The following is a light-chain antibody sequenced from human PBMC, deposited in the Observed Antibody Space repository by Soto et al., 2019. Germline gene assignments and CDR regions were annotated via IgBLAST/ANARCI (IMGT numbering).Light chain of an antibody. CDR1: LSISSSY. CDR2: GAS. Sequence: EIVLTQSPGTLSLSPGERATLSCRASLSISSSYLAWYQQKPGQTPRLLIYGASSRATGIPDRFSGSGSGTDFTLTISRLEPEDFAVYFCQQYGNSPFTFGPGTTVDIK. J-gene: IGKJ3*01. CDR3: QQYGNSPFT. V-gene: IGKV3-20*01.